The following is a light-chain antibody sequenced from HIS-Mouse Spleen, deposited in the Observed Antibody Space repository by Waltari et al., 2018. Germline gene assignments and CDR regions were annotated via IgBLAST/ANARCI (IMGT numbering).Light chain of an antibody. CDR2: DVS. V-gene: IGLV2-14*03. Sequence: QSALTQPASVSGSPGQSITISCTGTSSYVGGYNYVPWYQQHPGKAPKLMIYDVSNRPSGVSNRFSGSKSGNTASLTISGLQAEDEADYYCSSYTSSSTLDVVFGGGTKLTVL. CDR1: SSYVGGYNY. J-gene: IGLJ2*01. CDR3: SSYTSSSTLDVV.